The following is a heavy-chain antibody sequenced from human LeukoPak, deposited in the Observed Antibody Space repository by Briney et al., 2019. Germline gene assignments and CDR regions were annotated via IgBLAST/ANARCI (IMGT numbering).Heavy chain of an antibody. J-gene: IGHJ4*02. CDR3: ARDPGMSDCDSGDSY. CDR2: INPNKGGT. Sequence: ASVKVSCKASGYTFTAYYMHWVRQAPGQGLEWMGWINPNKGGTNYAQNFQGRVTMTRDSSISTAYMELKRLRSDDTAVYYCARDPGMSDCDSGDSYWGQGTLVTVSS. CDR1: GYTFTAYY. V-gene: IGHV1-2*02. D-gene: IGHD2-21*02.